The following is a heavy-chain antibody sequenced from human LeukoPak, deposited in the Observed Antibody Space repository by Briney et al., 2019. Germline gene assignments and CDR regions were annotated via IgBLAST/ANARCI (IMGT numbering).Heavy chain of an antibody. CDR2: TYYRSKWYN. V-gene: IGHV6-1*01. J-gene: IGHJ4*02. CDR3: ARGGPVGYDSSGLAYFDY. CDR1: GDSVSSNSAA. D-gene: IGHD3-22*01. Sequence: SQTLSLTCAISGDSVSSNSAAWNWIRQSPSRGLEWLGRTYYRSKWYNDYAVSVKSRITISPDTSKNQFSLQLNSVTPEDTAVYYCARGGPVGYDSSGLAYFDYWGQGTLVTVSS.